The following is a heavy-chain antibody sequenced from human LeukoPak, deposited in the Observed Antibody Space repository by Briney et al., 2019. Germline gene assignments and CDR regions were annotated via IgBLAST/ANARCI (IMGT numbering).Heavy chain of an antibody. D-gene: IGHD5-12*01. CDR2: IYYSGST. J-gene: IGHJ4*02. Sequence: SETLSLTCTVSGDSISGYYWSWIRQPPGKGLEWIGYIYYSGSTNYSPSLKSRVTKSVDTSKNQFSLKLSPVTASDTAVYYCPRAVYSEYDWDYWGQGTLVTVSS. CDR3: PRAVYSEYDWDY. V-gene: IGHV4-59*01. CDR1: GDSISGYY.